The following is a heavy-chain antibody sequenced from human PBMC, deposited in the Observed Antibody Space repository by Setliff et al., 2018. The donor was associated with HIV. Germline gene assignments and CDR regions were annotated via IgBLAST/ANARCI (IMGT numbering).Heavy chain of an antibody. CDR3: ARPGSSSSYYAMDV. CDR1: GGSISSHY. D-gene: IGHD3-10*01. J-gene: IGHJ6*01. Sequence: PSETLSLTCSFSGGSISSHYWSWIRQTPGKGLEWIGTIYNAGRISYNPSLRSRVTFSVDTSQNQFSLILRSVTAADTAVYYCARPGSSSSYYAMDVWG. CDR2: IYNAGRI. V-gene: IGHV4-59*11.